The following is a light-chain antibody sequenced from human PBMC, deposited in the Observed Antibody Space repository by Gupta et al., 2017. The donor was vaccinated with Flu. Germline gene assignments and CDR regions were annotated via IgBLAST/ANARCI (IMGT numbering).Light chain of an antibody. CDR3: QQYNNSPPYS. CDR1: QRVSST. V-gene: IGKV3-15*01. CDR2: GAS. Sequence: EIVMTPSPATLSVSPGEEATLASRASQRVSSTLAGYQQKPGQAPRHLIYGASTRATGIPPVFSGSGSAAEFTLTISSLPSEDFAVSYCQQYNNSPPYSFGQGTKLEIK. J-gene: IGKJ2*03.